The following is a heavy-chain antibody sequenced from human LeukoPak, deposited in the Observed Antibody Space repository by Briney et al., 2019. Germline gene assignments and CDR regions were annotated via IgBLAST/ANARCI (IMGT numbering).Heavy chain of an antibody. CDR1: GYSISSGYY. D-gene: IGHD3-10*01. V-gene: IGHV4-38-2*02. J-gene: IGHJ4*02. Sequence: SETLSLTCTVSGYSISSGYYWGWIRQPPGKGLEWIGSIYHSGSTYYNPPLKSRVTISVDTSKNQFSLKLSSVTAADTAVYYCARTRYYYNSRSYGAPYYFDYWGQGTLVTVSS. CDR3: ARTRYYYNSRSYGAPYYFDY. CDR2: IYHSGST.